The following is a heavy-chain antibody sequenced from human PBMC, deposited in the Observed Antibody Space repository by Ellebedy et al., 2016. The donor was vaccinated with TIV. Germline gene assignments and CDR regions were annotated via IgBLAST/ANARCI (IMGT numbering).Heavy chain of an antibody. Sequence: PGGSLRLSCAASGFTFSGSAMHWVRQASGKGLEWVGRIRSKANSYATLYAASVKGRFTISRDDSKNTAYLQMNSLKTEDTAVYYCTRGTVTTQRGEGYYGMDVWGQGTTVTVSS. J-gene: IGHJ6*02. V-gene: IGHV3-73*01. CDR2: IRSKANSYAT. CDR3: TRGTVTTQRGEGYYGMDV. CDR1: GFTFSGSA. D-gene: IGHD4-17*01.